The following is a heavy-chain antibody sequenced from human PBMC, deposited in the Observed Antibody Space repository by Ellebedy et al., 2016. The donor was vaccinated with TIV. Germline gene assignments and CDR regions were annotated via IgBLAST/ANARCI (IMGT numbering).Heavy chain of an antibody. Sequence: SETLSLTCTVSGGSISSYYWSRIRQPPGKRLEWIGYIYYSGSTNYNPSLKSRVTISVDTSKNQFSLKLSSVTAADTAVYYCARDTRSGLVADWGQGTLVTVSS. V-gene: IGHV4-59*01. D-gene: IGHD2-15*01. CDR1: GGSISSYY. J-gene: IGHJ4*02. CDR2: IYYSGST. CDR3: ARDTRSGLVAD.